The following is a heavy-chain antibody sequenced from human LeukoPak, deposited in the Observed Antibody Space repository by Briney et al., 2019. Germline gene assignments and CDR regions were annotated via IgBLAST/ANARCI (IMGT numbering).Heavy chain of an antibody. Sequence: GGSLRPSCAASGLTFSSYAMSWVRQAPGKGLEWVSYISSSGSTIYYADSVKGRFTISRDNAKNSLYLQMNSLRAEDTAVYYCARVGRSALDYWGQGTLVTVSS. V-gene: IGHV3-48*04. CDR2: ISSSGSTI. CDR3: ARVGRSALDY. D-gene: IGHD1-14*01. CDR1: GLTFSSYA. J-gene: IGHJ4*02.